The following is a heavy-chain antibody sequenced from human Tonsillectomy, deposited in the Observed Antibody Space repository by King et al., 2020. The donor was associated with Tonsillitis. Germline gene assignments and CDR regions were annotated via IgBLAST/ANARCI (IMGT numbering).Heavy chain of an antibody. CDR2: INHSGST. CDR1: GGSFSGYY. D-gene: IGHD2-15*01. V-gene: IGHV4-34*01. CDR3: ARVLVLGGVGYCSGGSCYSGRFGGMDV. Sequence: VQLQQWGAGLLKPSETLSLTCAVYGGSFSGYYWSWIRQPPGKGLEWIGEINHSGSTNYNPSLKSRVTISLDTSKNQFSLKLSSVTAADTAVYYCARVLVLGGVGYCSGGSCYSGRFGGMDVWGQGTTVTVSS. J-gene: IGHJ6*01.